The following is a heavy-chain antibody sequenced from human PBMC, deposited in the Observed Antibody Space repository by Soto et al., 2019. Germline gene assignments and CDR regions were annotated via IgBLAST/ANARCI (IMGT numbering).Heavy chain of an antibody. CDR2: MYSGGTA. Sequence: GGSLRLSCAASGFTVSSTDMTWVRQAPGKGLECVSVMYSGGTAYYAGSVEGRFTISRDNSKNTLYLQMNSLRVEDTAVYYCARGRMPTLWGQGTLVTVSS. D-gene: IGHD2-2*01. CDR1: GFTVSSTD. V-gene: IGHV3-53*01. CDR3: ARGRMPTL. J-gene: IGHJ4*02.